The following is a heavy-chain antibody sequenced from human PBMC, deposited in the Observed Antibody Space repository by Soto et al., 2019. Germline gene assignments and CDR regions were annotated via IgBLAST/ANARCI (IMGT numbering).Heavy chain of an antibody. CDR2: IKQDGSEK. J-gene: IGHJ6*03. V-gene: IGHV3-7*01. Sequence: GGSLRLSCAASGFTFSSYWMSWVRQAPGKGLEWVANIKQDGSEKYYVDSVKGRFTISRDNAKNSLYLQMNSLRAEDTAVYYCARDVERCGVKCGYYMDVWAKGTTVTVSS. CDR3: ARDVERCGVKCGYYMDV. CDR1: GFTFSSYW. D-gene: IGHD3-10*01.